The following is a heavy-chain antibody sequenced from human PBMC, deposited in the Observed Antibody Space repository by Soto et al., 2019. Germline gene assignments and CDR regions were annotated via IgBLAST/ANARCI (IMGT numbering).Heavy chain of an antibody. CDR1: GGSISSTSYY. J-gene: IGHJ4*02. V-gene: IGHV4-39*01. Sequence: SETLSLTCTVSGGSISSTSYYWGWLRQPPGKGLEWIGIIYYSGSTYYNPSLKSRVTISVDTSKNQFSLKLSSVAAADTAVYYCARHTSYTSGWCDYWGRGTLVTVSS. CDR3: ARHTSYTSGWCDY. D-gene: IGHD6-19*01. CDR2: IYYSGST.